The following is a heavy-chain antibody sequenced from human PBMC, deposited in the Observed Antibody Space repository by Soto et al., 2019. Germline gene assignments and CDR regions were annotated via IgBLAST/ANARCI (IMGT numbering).Heavy chain of an antibody. D-gene: IGHD3-3*01. V-gene: IGHV4-61*01. J-gene: IGHJ4*02. Sequence: SETLSLTCTVSGGSVSSGSYYWSWIRQPPGKGLEWIGYIYYSGSTNYNPSLKSRVTISVDTSKNQFSLKLSSVTAADTAVYYCARGPYYDFWSGYPDYWGQGTRVTVSS. CDR2: IYYSGST. CDR1: GGSVSSGSYY. CDR3: ARGPYYDFWSGYPDY.